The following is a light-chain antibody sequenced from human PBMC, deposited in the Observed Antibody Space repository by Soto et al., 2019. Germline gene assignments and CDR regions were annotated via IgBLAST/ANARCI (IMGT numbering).Light chain of an antibody. Sequence: QSVLTQPPLVSGTPGQTVTISCTGDSSNIGAGFGVHWYQQLSGSAPKLLISHHNNRPSGVPDRFSDSRSGTSTSLSITGLQPEDEAAYYCQSYDSGLRSVVFGGGTKVTVL. CDR1: SSNIGAGFG. CDR2: HHN. CDR3: QSYDSGLRSVV. J-gene: IGLJ3*02. V-gene: IGLV1-40*01.